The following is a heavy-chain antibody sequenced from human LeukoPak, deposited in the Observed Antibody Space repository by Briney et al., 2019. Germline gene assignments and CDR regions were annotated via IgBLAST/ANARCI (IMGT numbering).Heavy chain of an antibody. CDR1: GYTFTSYG. CDR2: ISAYNGHT. D-gene: IGHD1-26*01. Sequence: ASVKVSCKASGYTFTSYGISWVRQAPGQGLEWMGWISAYNGHTNYAQKLQGRVTMTTDTSTSTAYMELRSLRSDDTAVYYCARARRELLPLDYWGQGTLVTVSS. J-gene: IGHJ4*02. CDR3: ARARRELLPLDY. V-gene: IGHV1-18*01.